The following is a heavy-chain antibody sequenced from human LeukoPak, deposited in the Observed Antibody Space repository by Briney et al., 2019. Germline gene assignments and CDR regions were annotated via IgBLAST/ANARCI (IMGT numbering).Heavy chain of an antibody. CDR2: INPNSGGT. CDR1: GYTFTGYY. CDR3: ARVSYSSGWTGGY. V-gene: IGHV1-2*02. D-gene: IGHD6-19*01. J-gene: IGHJ4*02. Sequence: ASVKVSCKASGYTFTGYYMHWVRQAPGQGLEWMGWINPNSGGTNYAQKFQGRVTMTRDTSISTAYMELSSLRSEDTAVYYCARVSYSSGWTGGYWGQGTLVTVSS.